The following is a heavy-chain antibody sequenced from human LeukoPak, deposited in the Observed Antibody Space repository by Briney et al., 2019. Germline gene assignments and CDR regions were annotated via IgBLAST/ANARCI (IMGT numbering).Heavy chain of an antibody. CDR2: ISYDGSNK. J-gene: IGHJ4*02. V-gene: IGHV3-30*04. Sequence: GRSLRLSCAASGFTFSSYAMHWVRQAPGKGLEWVAVISYDGSNKYYADSVKGRFTISRDNSKNTLYLKMNSLRAEDTAVYYCARDPSDYCSSTSCYAGIFDYWGQGTLVTVSS. CDR1: GFTFSSYA. D-gene: IGHD2-2*01. CDR3: ARDPSDYCSSTSCYAGIFDY.